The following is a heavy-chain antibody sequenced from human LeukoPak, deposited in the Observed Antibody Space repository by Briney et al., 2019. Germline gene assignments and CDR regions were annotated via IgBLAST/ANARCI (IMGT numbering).Heavy chain of an antibody. D-gene: IGHD6-13*01. V-gene: IGHV4-4*02. J-gene: IGHJ1*01. CDR2: IYHSGST. Sequence: PSGTLSLTCAVSGGSISSSNWWSWVRQPPGKGLEWIGEIYHSGSTNYNPSLKSRVTISLDKSKNQFSLRLTSVTAADTAVYFCAGTKGGSSQEYFQDWGQGTLVTVSS. CDR3: AGTKGGSSQEYFQD. CDR1: GGSISSSNW.